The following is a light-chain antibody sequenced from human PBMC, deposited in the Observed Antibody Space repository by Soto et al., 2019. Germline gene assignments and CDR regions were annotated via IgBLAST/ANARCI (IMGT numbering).Light chain of an antibody. Sequence: QSALTQPPSASGSPGQSVAISCTGTSSDVGGYDFVSWYQQHPGKAPILVIYEVTKRPSGIADRFSGSKSGNTASLTVSGLQAEDEADYYCSSYAGNRHFYVFGTGTKLTVL. CDR2: EVT. J-gene: IGLJ1*01. CDR1: SSDVGGYDF. V-gene: IGLV2-8*01. CDR3: SSYAGNRHFYV.